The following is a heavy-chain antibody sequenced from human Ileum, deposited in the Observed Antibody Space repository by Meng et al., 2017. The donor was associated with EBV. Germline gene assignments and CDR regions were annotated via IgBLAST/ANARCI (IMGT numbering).Heavy chain of an antibody. CDR2: IYYSGST. V-gene: IGHV4-28*01. J-gene: IGHJ4*02. Sequence: QGQLQESGPALVKPSDTLSLTCAVSGYSISSTNWWGWIWQPPGKGLEWIGYIYYSGSTSYNPSLKSRVTMSVDTSKNQFSLNLNSVTAVDTAVYYCARNVPGTSAYYDWGQGTLVTVSS. CDR3: ARNVPGTSAYYD. CDR1: GYSISSTNW. D-gene: IGHD3-22*01.